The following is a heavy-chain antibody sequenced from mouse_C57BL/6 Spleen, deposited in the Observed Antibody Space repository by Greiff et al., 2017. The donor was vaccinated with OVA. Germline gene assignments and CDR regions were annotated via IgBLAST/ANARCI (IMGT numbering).Heavy chain of an antibody. CDR3: ARRRITTVVMDY. J-gene: IGHJ4*01. CDR2: INPNNGGT. CDR1: GYTFTDYY. V-gene: IGHV1-26*01. Sequence: EVQLQQSGPELVKPGASVKISCKASGYTFTDYYMNWVKQSHGKSLEWIGDINPNNGGTSYNQKFKGKATLTVDKSSSTAYMELRSLTSEDSAVYYCARRRITTVVMDYWGQGTSVTVSS. D-gene: IGHD1-1*01.